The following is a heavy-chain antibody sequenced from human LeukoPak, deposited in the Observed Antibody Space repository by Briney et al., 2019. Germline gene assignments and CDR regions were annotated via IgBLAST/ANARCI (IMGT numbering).Heavy chain of an antibody. CDR1: GGSFSGYY. CDR2: INRSGST. Sequence: SETLSLTCAVYGGSFSGYYWSWIRQPPGKGLEWIGEINRSGSTNYNPSLKSRVTISVDTSKNQFSLKLSSVTAADTAVYYCARGIRGYYYGMDVWGQGTTVTVSS. V-gene: IGHV4-34*01. J-gene: IGHJ6*02. CDR3: ARGIRGYYYGMDV.